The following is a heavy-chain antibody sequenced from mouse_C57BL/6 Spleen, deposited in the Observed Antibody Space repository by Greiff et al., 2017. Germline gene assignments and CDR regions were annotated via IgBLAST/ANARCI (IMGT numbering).Heavy chain of an antibody. CDR3: ARYDGYYAFAY. Sequence: QVQLQQSGAELMKPGASVKLSCKATGYTFTGYWIEWVKQRPGHGLEWIGEILPGSGSTNYNEKFEGKATLTADTASNTAYMQLSSLTTEDSAIYYCARYDGYYAFAYWGQGTLVTVSA. CDR2: ILPGSGST. D-gene: IGHD2-3*01. CDR1: GYTFTGYW. J-gene: IGHJ3*01. V-gene: IGHV1-9*01.